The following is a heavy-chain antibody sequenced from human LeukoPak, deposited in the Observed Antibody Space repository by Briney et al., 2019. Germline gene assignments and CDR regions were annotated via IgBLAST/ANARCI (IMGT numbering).Heavy chain of an antibody. Sequence: SETLSLTRTVSGGSISSGGYYWSWIRQHPGKGLEWIGYIYYSGSTYYNPSLKSRVTISVDTSKNRFSLKLSSVTAADTAVYYCARAVVANNWFDPWGQGTLVTVSS. D-gene: IGHD2-15*01. J-gene: IGHJ5*02. CDR2: IYYSGST. V-gene: IGHV4-31*03. CDR1: GGSISSGGYY. CDR3: ARAVVANNWFDP.